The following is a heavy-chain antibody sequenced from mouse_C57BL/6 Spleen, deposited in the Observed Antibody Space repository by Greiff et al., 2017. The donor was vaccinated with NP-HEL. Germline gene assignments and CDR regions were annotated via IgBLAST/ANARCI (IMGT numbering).Heavy chain of an antibody. D-gene: IGHD1-1*01. V-gene: IGHV1-82*01. J-gene: IGHJ3*01. CDR2: IYPGDGDT. CDR3: ARGGTTGGRTWFAY. CDR1: GYAFSSSW. Sequence: QVQLQQSGPELVKPGASVKISCKASGYAFSSSWMNWVKQRPGKGLEWIGRIYPGDGDTNYNGKFKGKATLTADKSSSTAYMQLSSLTSEDSAVYFCARGGTTGGRTWFAYWGQGTLVTVSA.